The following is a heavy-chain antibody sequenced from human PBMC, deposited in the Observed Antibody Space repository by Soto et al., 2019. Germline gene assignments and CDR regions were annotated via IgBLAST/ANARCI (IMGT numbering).Heavy chain of an antibody. D-gene: IGHD2-15*01. V-gene: IGHV3-23*01. Sequence: GGSLRLSCAASGFTSGSYAMSWVRQAPGKGLEWVSAISHSGGSTYYADSVKGRFTISRDNSVNTVSLQMNSLRAEDTALYYCAKGSSGGRPYYFDHWGQGTLVTVSS. CDR1: GFTSGSYA. J-gene: IGHJ4*02. CDR3: AKGSSGGRPYYFDH. CDR2: ISHSGGST.